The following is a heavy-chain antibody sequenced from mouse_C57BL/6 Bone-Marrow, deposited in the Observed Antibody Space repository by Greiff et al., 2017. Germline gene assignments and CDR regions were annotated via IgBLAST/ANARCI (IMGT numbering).Heavy chain of an antibody. Sequence: VQLQQSGPELVKPGASVKISCKASGYAFSSSWMNWVKQRPGKGLEWIGRIYPGDGDTNYNGKFKGKATLTTNKSSSTAYMQLSSLTSEDSAVYFCARGGYYWGQGTTLTVSS. CDR1: GYAFSSSW. CDR3: ARGGYY. V-gene: IGHV1-82*01. J-gene: IGHJ2*01. CDR2: IYPGDGDT.